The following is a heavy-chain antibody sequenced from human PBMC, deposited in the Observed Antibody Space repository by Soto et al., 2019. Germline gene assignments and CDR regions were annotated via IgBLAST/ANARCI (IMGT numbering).Heavy chain of an antibody. J-gene: IGHJ6*03. V-gene: IGHV1-18*01. CDR3: ARVRQLVGYFYYYMDV. CDR1: GYTFTNYG. Sequence: QVQLLQSGPEVKKPGASVKVSCKASGYTFTNYGITWVRQAPGQGLAWMGGIGAYNGDTHYTEKLQGRVTMTTDTSTSTAYMELRGLKSDDTAVYYWARVRQLVGYFYYYMDVGGKGTTVTVSS. CDR2: IGAYNGDT. D-gene: IGHD6-6*01.